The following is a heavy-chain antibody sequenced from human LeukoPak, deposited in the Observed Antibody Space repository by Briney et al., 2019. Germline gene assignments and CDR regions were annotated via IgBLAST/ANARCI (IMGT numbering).Heavy chain of an antibody. CDR1: GGSFSGYY. CDR3: AGTAVTSNWFDP. CDR2: INHSGST. J-gene: IGHJ5*02. V-gene: IGHV4-34*01. D-gene: IGHD4-17*01. Sequence: SETLSLTCAVYGGSFSGYYWSWIRQPPGKGLEWIGEINHSGSTNYNPSLKSRVAISVDTSKNQFSLKLSSVTAADTAVYYCAGTAVTSNWFDPWGQGTLVTVSS.